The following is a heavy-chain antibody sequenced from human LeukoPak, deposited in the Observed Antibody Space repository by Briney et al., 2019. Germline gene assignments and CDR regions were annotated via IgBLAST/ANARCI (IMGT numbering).Heavy chain of an antibody. D-gene: IGHD1-26*01. CDR1: GGSISSYY. Sequence: KTSETLSLTFTVSGGSISSYYWSWIRQPPGKGLEWIGYIYYSGSTNYNPSLKSRVTISVDTSKNQFSLQLNSVTPEDTAVYYCARGDKAVGDYWGQGTLVTVSS. CDR2: IYYSGST. V-gene: IGHV4-59*01. J-gene: IGHJ4*02. CDR3: ARGDKAVGDY.